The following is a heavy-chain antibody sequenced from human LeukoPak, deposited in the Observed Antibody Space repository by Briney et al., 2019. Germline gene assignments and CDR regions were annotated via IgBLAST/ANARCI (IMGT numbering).Heavy chain of an antibody. J-gene: IGHJ5*02. Sequence: ASVKVSCKASGYTFTSYGISWVRQAPGQGLEWMGWISAYNGNTNYAQKLQGRVTMTTDTSTSTAYMELRSLRSDDTAVYYCARGYYGSGSYYNEEVHWFDPWGQGTLVTVSS. CDR2: ISAYNGNT. CDR3: ARGYYGSGSYYNEEVHWFDP. CDR1: GYTFTSYG. V-gene: IGHV1-18*01. D-gene: IGHD3-10*01.